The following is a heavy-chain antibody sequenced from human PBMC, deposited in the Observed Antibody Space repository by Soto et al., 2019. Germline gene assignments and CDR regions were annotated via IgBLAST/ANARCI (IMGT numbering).Heavy chain of an antibody. CDR2: ISYDGSNK. CDR3: ATCSYRGNYYYYYGMDV. V-gene: IGHV3-30-3*01. J-gene: IGHJ6*02. CDR1: GFTFSSYA. Sequence: GGSLRLSCAASGFTFSSYAMHWVRQAPGKGLEWVAVISYDGSNKYYADSVKGRFTISRDNSKNTLYLQMNSLRAEDTAVYYCATCSYRGNYYYYYGMDVWGQGTTVTVSS. D-gene: IGHD1-26*01.